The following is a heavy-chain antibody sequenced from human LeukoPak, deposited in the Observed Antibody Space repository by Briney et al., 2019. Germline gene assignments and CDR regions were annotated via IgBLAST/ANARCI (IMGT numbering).Heavy chain of an antibody. CDR2: INHSGST. CDR3: AREGVYSSSWYSHGAFDI. Sequence: GSLRLSCAASGFTFSSYWMSWVRQAPGKGLEWIGEINHSGSTNYNPSLKSRVTISVDTSKNQFSLKLSSVTAADTAVYYCAREGVYSSSWYSHGAFDIWGQGTMVTVSS. J-gene: IGHJ3*02. D-gene: IGHD6-13*01. CDR1: GFTFSSYW. V-gene: IGHV4-34*01.